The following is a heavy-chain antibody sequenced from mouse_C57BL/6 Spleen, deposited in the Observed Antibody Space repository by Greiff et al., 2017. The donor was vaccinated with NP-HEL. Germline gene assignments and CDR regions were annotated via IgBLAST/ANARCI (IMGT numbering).Heavy chain of an antibody. V-gene: IGHV1-66*01. J-gene: IGHJ4*01. D-gene: IGHD1-1*01. CDR1: GYSFTSYY. CDR3: ARGPVVATDYAMDY. CDR2: IYPGSGNT. Sequence: QVQLQQSGPELVKPGASVKISCKASGYSFTSYYIHWVKQRPGQGLEWIGWIYPGSGNTKYNEKFKGKATLTADTSSSTAYMQLSSLTSEDSAVYYCARGPVVATDYAMDYWGQGTSVTVSS.